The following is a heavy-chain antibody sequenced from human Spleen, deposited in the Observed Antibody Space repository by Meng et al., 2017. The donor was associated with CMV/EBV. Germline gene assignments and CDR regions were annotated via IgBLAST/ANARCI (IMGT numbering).Heavy chain of an antibody. CDR1: GFNFNSYS. CDR2: ISCGTTYSM. CDR3: VRDVGCSGTDCYYFGDY. J-gene: IGHJ4*02. Sequence: GESLKISCAASGFNFNSYSMNWVRQAPGKGVEWVSHISCGTTYSMYYADSVKGRFTISRDNAKNSLYLQINSLRAEDTAVYYCVRDVGCSGTDCYYFGDYWGQGTLVTVSS. D-gene: IGHD2-2*01. V-gene: IGHV3-48*04.